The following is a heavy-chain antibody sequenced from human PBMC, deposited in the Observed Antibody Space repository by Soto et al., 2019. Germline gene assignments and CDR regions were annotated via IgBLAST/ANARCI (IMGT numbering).Heavy chain of an antibody. J-gene: IGHJ6*03. V-gene: IGHV6-1*01. CDR3: AGTTSHQWYYMDV. Sequence: SQTLSLTCAISGDSVSSNSAAWNWIRLSPLRGLEWLARTYYRSRWYNDYAVSVRSRITVNPDTSKNQFSLQLTSVTPEDTAVYYCAGTTSHQWYYMDVWGKGTTVTAP. CDR1: GDSVSSNSAA. D-gene: IGHD1-7*01. CDR2: TYYRSRWYN.